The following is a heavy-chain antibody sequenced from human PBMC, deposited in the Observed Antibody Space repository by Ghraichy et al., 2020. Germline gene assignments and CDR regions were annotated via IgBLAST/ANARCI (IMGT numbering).Heavy chain of an antibody. J-gene: IGHJ4*02. D-gene: IGHD3-22*01. CDR3: AHRRIGRYYYDSSGYYYEGYFDY. CDR1: GFSLSTSGVG. CDR2: IYWDDDK. Sequence: SGPTLVKPTQTLTLTCTFSGFSLSTSGVGVGWIRQPPGKALEWLALIYWDDDKRYSLSLKSRLTITKDTSKNQVVLTMTNMDPVDTATYYCAHRRIGRYYYDSSGYYYEGYFDYWGQGTLVTFSS. V-gene: IGHV2-5*02.